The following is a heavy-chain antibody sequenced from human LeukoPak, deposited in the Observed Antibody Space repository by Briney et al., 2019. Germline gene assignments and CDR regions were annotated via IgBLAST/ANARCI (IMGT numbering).Heavy chain of an antibody. CDR2: IRSKANSYAT. CDR3: TSRGNSMYYYMDV. D-gene: IGHD4-23*01. J-gene: IGHJ6*03. CDR1: GITFSSFV. V-gene: IGHV3-73*01. Sequence: GGSLRLSCAASGITFSSFVMNWVRQASGKGLEWVGRIRSKANSYATAYAASVKGRFTISRDDSKNTAYLQMNSLKTEDTAVYYCTSRGNSMYYYMDVWGKGTTVTVSS.